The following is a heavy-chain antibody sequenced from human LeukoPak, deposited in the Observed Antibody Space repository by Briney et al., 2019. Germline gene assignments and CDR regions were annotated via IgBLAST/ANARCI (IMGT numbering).Heavy chain of an antibody. CDR1: GGSISSSNYY. CDR3: ARYCSSISRPQDAFDI. J-gene: IGHJ3*02. CDR2: IYYSGST. V-gene: IGHV4-39*07. Sequence: SETLSLTCSVSGGSISSSNYYWGWIRQPPGKGLEWIGSIYYSGSTYYSPSLKSRVTISVDTSKNQFSLQLSSVTAADTAMYYCARYCSSISRPQDAFDIWGQGTMVTVSS. D-gene: IGHD2-2*01.